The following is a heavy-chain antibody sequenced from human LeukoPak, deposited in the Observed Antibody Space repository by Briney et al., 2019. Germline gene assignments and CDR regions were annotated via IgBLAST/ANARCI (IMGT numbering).Heavy chain of an antibody. CDR2: ISSSSSYI. CDR1: GFTFSDYS. V-gene: IGHV3-21*01. D-gene: IGHD5-12*01. J-gene: IGHJ4*02. CDR3: ARGKYGGYFIDY. Sequence: GGSLRLSCAASGFTFSDYSMNWVRQAPGKGLEWVSSISSSSSYIYYTDSLKGRFTISRDNAKNTVYLQMNSLRAEDTAVYYCARGKYGGYFIDYWGQGTLVTVSS.